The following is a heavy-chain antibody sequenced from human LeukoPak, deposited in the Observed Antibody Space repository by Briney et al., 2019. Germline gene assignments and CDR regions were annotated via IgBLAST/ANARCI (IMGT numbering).Heavy chain of an antibody. J-gene: IGHJ4*02. Sequence: ASVTVSCMACGDTFINYGISGVRQAPGQGLEGMGWISVYSGETNYAKNYKGRVTMTTDSSTTTVYMDLRSLRSDDTAVYYCARDKGRWLEDTFDYWGQGTPVTVS. CDR1: GDTFINYG. D-gene: IGHD5-24*01. V-gene: IGHV1-18*01. CDR3: ARDKGRWLEDTFDY. CDR2: ISVYSGET.